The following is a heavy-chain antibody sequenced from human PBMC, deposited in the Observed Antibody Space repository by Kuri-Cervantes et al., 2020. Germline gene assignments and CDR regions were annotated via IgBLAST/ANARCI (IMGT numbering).Heavy chain of an antibody. CDR1: GASITNNNW. CDR2: IHHSGST. D-gene: IGHD4-11*01. CDR3: ARHFDYSLEY. J-gene: IGHJ4*02. V-gene: IGHV4-4*02. Sequence: GSLRLSCDVSGASITNNNWWSWVRQAPGKGLEWIGEIHHSGSTNYNPSLKSRITLSVDKVKNLFFLRLSSVTAADTAFYYCARHFDYSLEYWGQGTLVTVSS.